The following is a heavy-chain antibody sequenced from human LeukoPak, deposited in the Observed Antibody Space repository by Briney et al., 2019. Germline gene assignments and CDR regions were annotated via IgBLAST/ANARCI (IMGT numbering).Heavy chain of an antibody. V-gene: IGHV3-NL1*01. CDR1: GFTFSSYG. D-gene: IGHD6-19*01. Sequence: GGSLRLSCAASGFTFSSYGMHWVRQAPGKGLEWVSVIYSGGSTYYADSVRGRFTISRDNSKNTLDLQMSSLRAEDTAVYYCVYSSGWLFFDYWGQGTLVTVSS. CDR2: IYSGGST. CDR3: VYSSGWLFFDY. J-gene: IGHJ4*02.